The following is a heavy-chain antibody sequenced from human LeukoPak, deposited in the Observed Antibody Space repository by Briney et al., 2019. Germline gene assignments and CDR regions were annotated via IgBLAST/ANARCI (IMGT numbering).Heavy chain of an antibody. V-gene: IGHV3-23*01. Sequence: GGSLRLSCAASGFTFSSYAMSWVRQAPGKGLEWVSAISGSGGSTYYADSVKGRFTISRDNSKNTLYLQMNSLRAEDTAVYYCAKVGLLATTYNWFDPWGQGTLVTVSS. D-gene: IGHD5-12*01. CDR3: AKVGLLATTYNWFDP. CDR2: ISGSGGST. CDR1: GFTFSSYA. J-gene: IGHJ5*02.